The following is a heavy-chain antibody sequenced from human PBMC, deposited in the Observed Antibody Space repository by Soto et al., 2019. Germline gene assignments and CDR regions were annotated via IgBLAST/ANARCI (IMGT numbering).Heavy chain of an antibody. D-gene: IGHD2-8*01. J-gene: IGHJ4*02. CDR1: GYSFTSYW. V-gene: IGHV5-51*01. Sequence: GESLKISCKGSGYSFTSYWIGWVRQMPGKGLEWMGIIYPGDSDTRYSPSFQGQVTISADKSISTAYLQWSSLKASDTAMYYCARQYHCTNGVCPFDYWGQGTLVTVSS. CDR2: IYPGDSDT. CDR3: ARQYHCTNGVCPFDY.